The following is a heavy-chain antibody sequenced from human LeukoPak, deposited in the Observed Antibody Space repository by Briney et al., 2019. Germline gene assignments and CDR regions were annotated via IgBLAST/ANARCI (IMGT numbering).Heavy chain of an antibody. J-gene: IGHJ4*02. Sequence: GGSLRLSCAASGFTFSSYAMSWVRQAPGKGLEWVSTISGSGGSTYYADSVKGRFTISRDNSKNTLYLQVNGLRAEDTAVYYCAKVGSSMIAADYFDYWGQGTLVTVSS. D-gene: IGHD1-26*01. CDR3: AKVGSSMIAADYFDY. CDR1: GFTFSSYA. V-gene: IGHV3-23*01. CDR2: ISGSGGST.